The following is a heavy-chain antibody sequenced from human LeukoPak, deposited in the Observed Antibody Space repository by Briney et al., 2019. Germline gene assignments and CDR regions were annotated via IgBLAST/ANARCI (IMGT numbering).Heavy chain of an antibody. Sequence: SGKVSCKASGGTFSSYAISWVRQAPGQGLEWMGRIIPILGIANYAQKFQGRVTITADKSTSTAYMELSSLRSEDTAVYYCARERLTYYYDSSGPKGFDPWGQGTLVTVSS. CDR3: ARERLTYYYDSSGPKGFDP. CDR1: GGTFSSYA. D-gene: IGHD3-22*01. J-gene: IGHJ5*02. CDR2: IIPILGIA. V-gene: IGHV1-69*04.